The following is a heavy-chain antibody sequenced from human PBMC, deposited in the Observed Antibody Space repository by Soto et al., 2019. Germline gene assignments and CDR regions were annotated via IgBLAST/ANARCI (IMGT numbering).Heavy chain of an antibody. J-gene: IGHJ4*02. Sequence: EVQLLESGGGLVQPGGSLRLSCAASGFTFSNFAMFWVRQAPGKGLEWVSSISRTGGAAHYADSVNGRFTISRDNTKNTLFLQMDRMRAEDTAVYYCAKAYDYIWGSDPRDLDYWGQGTLVTVSS. D-gene: IGHD3-16*02. CDR1: GFTFSNFA. CDR3: AKAYDYIWGSDPRDLDY. CDR2: ISRTGGAA. V-gene: IGHV3-23*01.